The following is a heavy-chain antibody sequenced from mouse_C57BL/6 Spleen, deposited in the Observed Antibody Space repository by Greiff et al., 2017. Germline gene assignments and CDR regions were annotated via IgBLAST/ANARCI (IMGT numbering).Heavy chain of an antibody. CDR1: GYTFTDYY. CDR2: INPNNGGT. J-gene: IGHJ1*03. D-gene: IGHD1-1*01. CDR3: ARDYGSSFDV. V-gene: IGHV1-26*01. Sequence: EVKLQQSGPELVKPGASVKISCKASGYTFTDYYMNWVKQSHGKSLEWIGDINPNNGGTSYNQKFKGKATLTVDKSSSTAYMELRSLTSEDSAVYYCARDYGSSFDVWGTGTTVTVSS.